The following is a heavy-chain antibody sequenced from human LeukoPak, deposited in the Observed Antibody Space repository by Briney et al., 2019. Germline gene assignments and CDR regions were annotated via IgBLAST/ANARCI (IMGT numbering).Heavy chain of an antibody. CDR3: ARAVPGTWYFDL. Sequence: SETLSLTCGVYGGSFNNYYWSSIRQPPGKGLEWIGEINHSGSTNYNPSLKSRVTISVDTSENQFSLRLTSVTAADTAVYYCARAVPGTWYFDLWGRGTLVTVSS. D-gene: IGHD6-19*01. CDR1: GGSFNNYY. V-gene: IGHV4-34*01. J-gene: IGHJ2*01. CDR2: INHSGST.